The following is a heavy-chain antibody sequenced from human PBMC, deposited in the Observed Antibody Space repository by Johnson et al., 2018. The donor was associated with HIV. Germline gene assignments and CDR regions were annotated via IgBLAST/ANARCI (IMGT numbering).Heavy chain of an antibody. CDR2: TRYDGSNK. CDR1: GFTFSSYA. V-gene: IGHV3-30*02. D-gene: IGHD1-1*01. J-gene: IGHJ3*02. CDR3: AKDRTGFDAFDI. Sequence: QVQLVESGGGVVQPGRSLRLSCVASGFTFSSYAMHWVRQAPGKGLECVAFTRYDGSNKYYADSVKGRFTISRDNSKNTLYLQMNSLRAEDTAVYYCAKDRTGFDAFDIWGQGTMVTVSS.